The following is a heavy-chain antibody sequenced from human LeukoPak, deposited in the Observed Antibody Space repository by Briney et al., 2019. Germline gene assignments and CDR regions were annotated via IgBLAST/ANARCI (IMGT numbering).Heavy chain of an antibody. Sequence: ASVKVSCKASGYTFTSYGISWVQQAPGQGLEWMGWISAYNGNTNYAQKLQGRVTMTTDTSTSTAYMELRSLRSDDTAVYYCAREEITIFGNGMDVWGQGTTVTVSS. J-gene: IGHJ6*02. CDR1: GYTFTSYG. D-gene: IGHD3-3*01. CDR3: AREEITIFGNGMDV. CDR2: ISAYNGNT. V-gene: IGHV1-18*01.